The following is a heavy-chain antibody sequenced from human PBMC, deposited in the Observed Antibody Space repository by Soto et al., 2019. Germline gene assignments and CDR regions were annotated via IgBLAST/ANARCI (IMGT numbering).Heavy chain of an antibody. CDR1: GGSISSGDYY. CDR3: ARAIYSSGWKLDY. Sequence: PSETLSLTCTVSGGSISSGDYYWSWIRQPPGKGLEWIGYIYYSGSTYYNPSLKSRVTISVDTSKNQFSLKLSSVTAADTAVYYCARAIYSSGWKLDYWGQGTLVTVSS. D-gene: IGHD6-19*01. V-gene: IGHV4-30-4*01. CDR2: IYYSGST. J-gene: IGHJ4*02.